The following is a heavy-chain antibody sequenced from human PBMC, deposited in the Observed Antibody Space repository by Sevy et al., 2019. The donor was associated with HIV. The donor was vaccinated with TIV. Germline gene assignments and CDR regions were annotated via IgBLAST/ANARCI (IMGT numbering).Heavy chain of an antibody. CDR2: VSPDGMGK. Sequence: GGSLRLSCAASGFTFSTSPMHWVRQAPGKGLEWMAVVSPDGMGKTYADSVEGRFTISRDNAEGRFYLQMNSLRVEDTAGYYCAKERGSSGRAGCLDPWGQGTLVTVSS. D-gene: IGHD3-22*01. V-gene: IGHV3-30*04. CDR3: AKERGSSGRAGCLDP. CDR1: GFTFSTSP. J-gene: IGHJ5*02.